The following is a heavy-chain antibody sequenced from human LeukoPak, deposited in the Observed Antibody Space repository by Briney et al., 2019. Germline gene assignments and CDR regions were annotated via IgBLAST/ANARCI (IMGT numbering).Heavy chain of an antibody. J-gene: IGHJ4*02. CDR1: GFTFSSYE. CDR3: ARLDASGFDY. CDR2: ISSSGSTI. D-gene: IGHD6-19*01. V-gene: IGHV3-48*03. Sequence: GGSLRLSCAASGFTFSSYEMNWVRQAPGKGLEWVSYISSSGSTIYYADSVKGRFTISRDNAKNSLYLQMNSLRADDTAVYYCARLDASGFDYWGQGTLVTVSS.